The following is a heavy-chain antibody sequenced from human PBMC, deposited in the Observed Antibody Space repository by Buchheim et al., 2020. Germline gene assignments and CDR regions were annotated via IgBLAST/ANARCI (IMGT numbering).Heavy chain of an antibody. CDR3: ARHRTVTGSSLSDY. J-gene: IGHJ4*02. V-gene: IGHV4-39*01. CDR1: GGSISSGSYY. Sequence: QLQLQESGPGLVKPSETLSLTCTVSGGSISSGSYYWGWIRQSPGKGLEWIAIIGHTGDTYYNPSLQSRVTISVDTSKNQFSLKLSSATAADTAVYYCARHRTVTGSSLSDYWGQGTL. D-gene: IGHD1-26*01. CDR2: IGHTGDT.